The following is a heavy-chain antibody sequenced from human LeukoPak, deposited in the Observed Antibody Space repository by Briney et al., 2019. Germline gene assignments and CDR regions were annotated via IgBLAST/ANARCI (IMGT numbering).Heavy chain of an antibody. D-gene: IGHD6-6*01. CDR2: ISGAGDAT. J-gene: IGHJ4*02. CDR1: GFTFDDYA. CDR3: AKDTSYFSSARLDS. Sequence: PGGSLRLSCVASGFTFDDYAIHWVRLPPGKVLEWVSLISGAGDATYYADSVKGRFTISRDNSKNSLYLQMNSLRNEDTAFYYCAKDTSYFSSARLDSSGQGTLVTVSS. V-gene: IGHV3-43*02.